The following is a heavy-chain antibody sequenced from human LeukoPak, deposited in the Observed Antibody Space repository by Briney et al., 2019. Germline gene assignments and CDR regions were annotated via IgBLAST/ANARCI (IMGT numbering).Heavy chain of an antibody. CDR3: ARDPTST. CDR2: ISSSSSYI. Sequence: GGSLRLSCAASGFTFSSDSMNWVRQAPGRGLEWVSSISSSSSYIYYADLVKGRFTISRDNAKNSLYLQMSSLRAEDTAVYYCARDPTSTWGQGTLVTVSS. CDR1: GFTFSSDS. V-gene: IGHV3-21*01. J-gene: IGHJ5*02.